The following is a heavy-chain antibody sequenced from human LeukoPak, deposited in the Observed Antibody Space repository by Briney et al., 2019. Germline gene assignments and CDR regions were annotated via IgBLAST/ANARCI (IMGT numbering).Heavy chain of an antibody. CDR2: INRSGST. CDR3: AKGGREGHNYLNY. Sequence: SETLSLTCGVSGDSLSNYYWSWIRQPPGKGLEWIGEINRSGSTTYNPSLKSRVTMSVDTSKSQFSLKLSSVTAADTAVYYYAKGGREGHNYLNYWGQGALVTVSS. V-gene: IGHV4-34*01. D-gene: IGHD2-15*01. CDR1: GDSLSNYY. J-gene: IGHJ4*02.